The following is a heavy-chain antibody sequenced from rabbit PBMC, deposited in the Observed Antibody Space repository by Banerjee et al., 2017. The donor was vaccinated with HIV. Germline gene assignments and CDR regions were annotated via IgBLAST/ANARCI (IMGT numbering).Heavy chain of an antibody. CDR3: ARDAGYAGSNL. V-gene: IGHV1S45*01. Sequence: QEQLEESGGGLVQPEGSLTLTCTASGFSFSSGYYMCWVRQAPGKGLEWIACIDGGTVDTTYYATWAKGRFTISKTSSTTVTLQMTSLTAADTATYFCARDAGYAGSNLWGPGTLVTVS. CDR1: GFSFSSGYY. CDR2: IDGGTVDTT. D-gene: IGHD4-2*01. J-gene: IGHJ4*01.